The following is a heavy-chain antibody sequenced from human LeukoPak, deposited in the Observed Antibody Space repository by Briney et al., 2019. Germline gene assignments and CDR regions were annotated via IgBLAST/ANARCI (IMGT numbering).Heavy chain of an antibody. CDR3: ASGYSGSYSEYYFDY. V-gene: IGHV3-21*05. CDR1: GFTFSSYS. J-gene: IGHJ4*02. Sequence: GGSLRLSCAASGFTFSSYSMNWVRQAPGKGLEWVSYISSSSSYIYYADSVKGRFTISRDNAKNSLYLQMNSLRAEDTAEYYCASGYSGSYSEYYFDYWGQGTLVTVSS. D-gene: IGHD1-26*01. CDR2: ISSSSSYI.